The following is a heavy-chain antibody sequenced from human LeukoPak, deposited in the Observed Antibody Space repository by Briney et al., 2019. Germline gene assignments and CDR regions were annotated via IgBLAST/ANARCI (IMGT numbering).Heavy chain of an antibody. CDR1: GYTFTSYG. V-gene: IGHV1-18*01. Sequence: GASVKVSCKASGYTFTSYGISWVRQAPGQGLEWMGWISAYNGNTNYAQKFQGRVTMTRNTSISTAYMELSSLRSEDTAVYYCARVAVAGTGEYYYYYGMDVWGQGTTVTVSS. D-gene: IGHD6-19*01. CDR2: ISAYNGNT. J-gene: IGHJ6*02. CDR3: ARVAVAGTGEYYYYYGMDV.